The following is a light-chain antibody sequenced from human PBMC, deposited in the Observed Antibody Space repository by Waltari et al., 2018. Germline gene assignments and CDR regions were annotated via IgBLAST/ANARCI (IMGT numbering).Light chain of an antibody. Sequence: QSALTQPASVSGSPGQSITISCTGTTSDIGYYKYVSWYKQHPGKAPKLIIYDVSHRPSGVSDRFSGSKSGNTASLTISGLRAEDEADYHCSSYSISSNYFVFGTGTTVTVL. V-gene: IGLV2-14*03. CDR1: TSDIGYYKY. CDR2: DVS. CDR3: SSYSISSNYFV. J-gene: IGLJ1*01.